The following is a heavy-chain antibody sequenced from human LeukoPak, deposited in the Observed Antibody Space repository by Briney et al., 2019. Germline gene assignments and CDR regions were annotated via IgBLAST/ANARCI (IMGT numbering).Heavy chain of an antibody. V-gene: IGHV3-21*01. J-gene: IGHJ4*02. CDR1: GFTFSSYS. Sequence: GGSLRLSCAASGFTFSSYSMNWVRQAPGKGLEWVSSISSSSSYIYYADSVKGRFTISRDNAKNSLYLQMNSLRAEDTAVYYCATPPDTAMVTGLDYWGQGTLVTVSS. CDR2: ISSSSSYI. D-gene: IGHD5-18*01. CDR3: ATPPDTAMVTGLDY.